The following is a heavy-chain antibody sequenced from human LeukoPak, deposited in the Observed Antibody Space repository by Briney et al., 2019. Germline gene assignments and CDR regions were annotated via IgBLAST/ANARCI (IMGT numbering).Heavy chain of an antibody. D-gene: IGHD4-17*01. Sequence: GGSLRLSCAASGFTFSSYAMNWVRQAPGKGLEWVAVISYDGSDKYYADSVKGRFTISRDNSKNTLYLQMNSLRAEDTAVYYCAKGLMTTVTIEDYWGQGTLVTVSS. CDR1: GFTFSSYA. J-gene: IGHJ4*02. CDR3: AKGLMTTVTIEDY. V-gene: IGHV3-30*04. CDR2: ISYDGSDK.